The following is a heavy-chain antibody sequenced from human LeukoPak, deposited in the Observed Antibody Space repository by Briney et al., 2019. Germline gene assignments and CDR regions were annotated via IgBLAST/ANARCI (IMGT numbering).Heavy chain of an antibody. Sequence: SETLSLTCAVYGGSFSGYYWSWIRQPPGKGLEWIGEINHSGSTNYNPSLKSRVTISVDTSKNQFSLKLSSVTAADTAVNYCARGGVYYYGSGSHNWFDPWGQGTLVTVSS. CDR1: GGSFSGYY. CDR2: INHSGST. D-gene: IGHD3-10*01. V-gene: IGHV4-34*01. CDR3: ARGGVYYYGSGSHNWFDP. J-gene: IGHJ5*02.